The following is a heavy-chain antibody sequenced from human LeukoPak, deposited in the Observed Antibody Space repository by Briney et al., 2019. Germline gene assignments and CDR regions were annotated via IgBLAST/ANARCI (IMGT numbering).Heavy chain of an antibody. Sequence: GSLILSCAASGFTVSRNYMSWVRQAPGKGLEWVSVLYSDGSTYYADSVKGRLTISRDNSKNTLYLQMNSLRAEDTAVYYCAKPGIAVAGTYKRWGQGTLVTVSS. CDR3: AKPGIAVAGTYKR. V-gene: IGHV3-53*01. D-gene: IGHD6-19*01. CDR2: LYSDGST. J-gene: IGHJ4*02. CDR1: GFTVSRNY.